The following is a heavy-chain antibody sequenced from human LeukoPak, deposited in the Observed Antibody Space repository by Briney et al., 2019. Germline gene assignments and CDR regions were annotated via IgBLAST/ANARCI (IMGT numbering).Heavy chain of an antibody. CDR1: GFTFSSYW. CDR2: TRNKANSYTT. CDR3: ARSTYSSSWPKPNYYYYYMDV. J-gene: IGHJ6*03. V-gene: IGHV3-72*01. D-gene: IGHD6-13*01. Sequence: GGSLRLSCAASGFTFSSYWMSWVRQAPGKGLEWVGRTRNKANSYTTEYAASVKGRFTISRDDSKNSLYLQMNSLKTEDTAVYYCARSTYSSSWPKPNYYYYYMDVWGKGTTVTVSS.